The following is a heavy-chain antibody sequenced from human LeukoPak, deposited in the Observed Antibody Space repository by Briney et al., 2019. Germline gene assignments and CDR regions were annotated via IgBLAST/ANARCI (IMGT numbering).Heavy chain of an antibody. Sequence: SVKVSCKASGYTFTSYGISWVRQAPGQGLEWMGGIIPIFGTANYAQKFQGRVTITADESTSTAYMELSSLRSEDTAVYYCARKGASDYWGQGTLVTVSS. CDR2: IIPIFGTA. J-gene: IGHJ4*02. CDR1: GYTFTSYG. CDR3: ARKGASDY. V-gene: IGHV1-69*13.